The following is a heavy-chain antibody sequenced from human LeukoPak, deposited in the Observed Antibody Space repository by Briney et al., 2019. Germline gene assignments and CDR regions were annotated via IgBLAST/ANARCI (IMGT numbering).Heavy chain of an antibody. Sequence: GGSLRLSCAASGFTFSSYAMHWVRQAPGKGLEWVAVISYDGSNKYYADSVKGRFTISRDNSKNTLYLQMNSLRAEDTAVYYCARVIRGMTTVTTFGERAYPDYYYGMDVWGQGTTVTVSS. J-gene: IGHJ6*02. CDR2: ISYDGSNK. V-gene: IGHV3-30-3*01. D-gene: IGHD4-17*01. CDR3: ARVIRGMTTVTTFGERAYPDYYYGMDV. CDR1: GFTFSSYA.